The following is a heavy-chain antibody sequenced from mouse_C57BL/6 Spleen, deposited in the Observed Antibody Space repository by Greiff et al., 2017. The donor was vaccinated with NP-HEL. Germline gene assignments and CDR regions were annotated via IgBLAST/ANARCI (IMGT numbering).Heavy chain of an antibody. CDR3: ARNYGSSLDY. V-gene: IGHV1-22*01. CDR2: INPNNGGT. Sequence: VQLQQSGPELVKPGASVKMSCKASGYTFTDYNMHWVKQSHGKSLEWIGNINPNNGGTSYNQKFKGKATSTVNKSSSTAYLELRSLTSEVSAVYYCARNYGSSLDYWGQGTTLTVSS. D-gene: IGHD1-1*01. CDR1: GYTFTDYN. J-gene: IGHJ2*01.